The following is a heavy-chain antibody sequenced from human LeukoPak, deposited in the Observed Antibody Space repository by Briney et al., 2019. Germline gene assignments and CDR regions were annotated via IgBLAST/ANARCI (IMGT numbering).Heavy chain of an antibody. Sequence: ASVKVSCKASGYTFTSYGISWVRQAPGQGLEWMGWISAYNGNTNYAQKLQGRVTMTTDTSTSTAYMELRSLRSDDTAVYYCARDIDLWSGELFEMYYFDYWGQGTLVTVSS. CDR2: ISAYNGNT. CDR1: GYTFTSYG. J-gene: IGHJ4*02. V-gene: IGHV1-18*01. CDR3: ARDIDLWSGELFEMYYFDY. D-gene: IGHD3-10*01.